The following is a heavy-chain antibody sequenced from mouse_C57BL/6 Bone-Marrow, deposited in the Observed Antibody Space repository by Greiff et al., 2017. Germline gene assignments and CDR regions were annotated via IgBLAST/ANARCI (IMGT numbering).Heavy chain of an antibody. CDR2: IRLKSDNYAT. CDR1: GFTFSNYW. CDR3: TEEELGHFDY. J-gene: IGHJ2*01. Sequence: EVQLVESGGGLVQPGGSMKLSCVASGFTFSNYWMNWVRQSPEKGLEWVAQIRLKSDNYATHYAESVKGRFTISRDDSKSSVYLQMNNLRAEDTGIYYCTEEELGHFDYWGQGTTLTVSS. V-gene: IGHV6-3*01. D-gene: IGHD4-1*01.